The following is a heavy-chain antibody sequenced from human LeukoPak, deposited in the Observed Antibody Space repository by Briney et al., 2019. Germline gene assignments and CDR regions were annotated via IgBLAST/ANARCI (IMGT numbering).Heavy chain of an antibody. CDR1: GFTFSSSV. CDR2: ISGSGSGT. V-gene: IGHV3-23*01. J-gene: IGHJ6*03. Sequence: GGSLRLSCTASGFTFSSSVITWVRQAPGKGLEWVSGISGSGSGTYYADFVKGRFTISRDNSKNTMYLEMNSLRAEDTAVYYCAKMNGYMDVWGKGTTVTVSS. CDR3: AKMNGYMDV. D-gene: IGHD1-1*01.